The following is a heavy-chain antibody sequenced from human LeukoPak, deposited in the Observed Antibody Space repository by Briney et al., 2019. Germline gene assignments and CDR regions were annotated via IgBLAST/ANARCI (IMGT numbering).Heavy chain of an antibody. CDR2: ISGSGGST. V-gene: IGHV3-23*01. CDR3: APRPASYIFGDY. J-gene: IGHJ4*02. CDR1: GFTFSSYA. Sequence: GGSLRLSCAASGFTFSSYAMSWVRQAPGKGRRGVSAISGSGGSTYYADSVKGRFTISRDNSKNTLYLQMNSLRAEDTAVYYCAPRPASYIFGDYWGQGTLVTVSS. D-gene: IGHD1-26*01.